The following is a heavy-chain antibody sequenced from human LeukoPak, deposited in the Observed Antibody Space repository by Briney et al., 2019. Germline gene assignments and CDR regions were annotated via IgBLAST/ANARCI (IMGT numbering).Heavy chain of an antibody. J-gene: IGHJ4*02. Sequence: SETLSLTCTVSGDSIRRDNYYWGWIRQPPGKGLEWIGSIYYSGSTYYNPSLKSRVSISVDPSKSQFSLKLTSVTAADAAVYYCATHPLLDYWGQGSLVTVSS. CDR1: GDSIRRDNYY. CDR2: IYYSGST. CDR3: ATHPLLDY. D-gene: IGHD3-16*02. V-gene: IGHV4-39*01.